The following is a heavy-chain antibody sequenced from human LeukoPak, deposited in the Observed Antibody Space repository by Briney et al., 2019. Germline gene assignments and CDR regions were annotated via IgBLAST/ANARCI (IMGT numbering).Heavy chain of an antibody. V-gene: IGHV3-21*01. CDR1: GFTFSSYS. CDR2: ISSSSSYI. Sequence: GWSLRLSWAASGFTFSSYSMNWLRQAPGKRLELVSSISSSSSYIYYADSVKGRFTISRDNSKNSLYLQIHRLRAEDTAVYSCARDGGYCSGASCYSSSTDTAMVPGWEHSQFDYWGQGTLVTVSS. CDR3: ARDGGYCSGASCYSSSTDTAMVPGWEHSQFDY. J-gene: IGHJ4*02. D-gene: IGHD2-15*01.